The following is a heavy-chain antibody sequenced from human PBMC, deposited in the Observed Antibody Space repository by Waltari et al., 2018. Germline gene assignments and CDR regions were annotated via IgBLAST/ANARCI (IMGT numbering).Heavy chain of an antibody. CDR1: GFNFTNYW. V-gene: IGHV3-7*01. CDR2: IMKDGGYK. J-gene: IGHJ3*01. Sequence: EVNLVESGGGLLQPGGSVTLFCAGSGFNFTNYWMIWVRQAPGKRPEWVADIMKDGGYKVHLESVEGRFTIARDNAEKIVYLQMNSLRVDDTAVYYCVRNRDYHMCDVWGQGTMVTVSS. D-gene: IGHD3-22*01. CDR3: VRNRDYHMCDV.